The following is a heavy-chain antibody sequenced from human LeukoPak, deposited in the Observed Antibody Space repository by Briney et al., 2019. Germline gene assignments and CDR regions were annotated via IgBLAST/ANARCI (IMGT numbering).Heavy chain of an antibody. CDR1: GFIFSDYY. V-gene: IGHV3-11*01. CDR3: ARDPPIGYCSGGSCYSND. J-gene: IGHJ4*02. Sequence: GGSLRLSCAASGFIFSDYYMSWICQAPGKGLEWVSYISKSGNTIYYADSVKGRFTISRDNAKNSLFLQMNSLRAEDTAVYYCARDPPIGYCSGGSCYSNDWGQGTLVTVSS. CDR2: ISKSGNTI. D-gene: IGHD2-15*01.